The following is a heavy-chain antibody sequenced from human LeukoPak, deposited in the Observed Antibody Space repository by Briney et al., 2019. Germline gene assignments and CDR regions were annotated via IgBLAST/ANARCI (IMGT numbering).Heavy chain of an antibody. Sequence: SHTLSLPCAICVDSVSSKSAMWKWIRQSPSRGLEGLIRTYYNTKCNNDYAISVKSRTTITPDTPKNQVSLHLNSVAPEDTAVYFCARSAAGALGYWGQGTLVTVSS. CDR2: TYYNTKCNN. CDR3: ARSAAGALGY. V-gene: IGHV6-1*01. J-gene: IGHJ4*02. CDR1: VDSVSSKSAM. D-gene: IGHD6-13*01.